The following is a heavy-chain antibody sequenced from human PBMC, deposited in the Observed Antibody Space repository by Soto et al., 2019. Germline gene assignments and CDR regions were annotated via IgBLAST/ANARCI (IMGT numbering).Heavy chain of an antibody. J-gene: IGHJ5*02. CDR1: GGSFSGYY. V-gene: IGHV4-59*01. D-gene: IGHD5-18*01. CDR3: AKDSGYNYGYFRWFDP. CDR2: IFYSGST. Sequence: SETLSLTCAVYGGSFSGYYWSWIRQPPGRGLEWIGHIFYSGSTNYNPALKSRVTISVDTSKSQFSLKLSSVTAAGTAVYYCAKDSGYNYGYFRWFDPWGQGTLVT.